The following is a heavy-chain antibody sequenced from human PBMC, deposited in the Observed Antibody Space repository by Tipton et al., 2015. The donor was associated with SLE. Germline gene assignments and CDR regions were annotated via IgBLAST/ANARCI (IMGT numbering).Heavy chain of an antibody. Sequence: SLRLSCAASGFTFSTYGMHWVRQAPGKGLEWLAVISYDGSDKFYADSVKGRFTISRDNSKNTLYLQMNSLRPEDTAVYYCARGGRIAARPLDYWGQGTLVTVSS. CDR3: ARGGRIAARPLDY. J-gene: IGHJ4*02. CDR1: GFTFSTYG. CDR2: ISYDGSDK. D-gene: IGHD6-6*01. V-gene: IGHV3-30*03.